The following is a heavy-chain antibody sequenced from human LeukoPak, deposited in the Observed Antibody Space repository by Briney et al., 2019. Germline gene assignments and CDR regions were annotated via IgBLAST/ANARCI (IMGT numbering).Heavy chain of an antibody. J-gene: IGHJ4*02. CDR3: ARDRLAAAGTGG. CDR1: GYTFTDYY. CDR2: INPYSGGA. V-gene: IGHV1-2*02. D-gene: IGHD6-13*01. Sequence: ASVKVSCKASGYTFTDYYIHWVRQAPGQGLEWMGWINPYSGGAKYAQKFQGRVTMTRDTYISTAYMVLSTLRSDDTAVYYCARDRLAAAGTGGWGQGTLVIVSS.